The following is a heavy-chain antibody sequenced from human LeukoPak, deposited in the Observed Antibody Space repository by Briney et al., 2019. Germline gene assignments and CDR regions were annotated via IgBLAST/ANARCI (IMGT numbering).Heavy chain of an antibody. Sequence: PGGSLRLSCAASGFTVSSKYMSWVRQAPGKGLEWVSVMYSGGSTYYADSVEGRFTISRDNSKNTVYLQMNSLRAEDTAVYYRASVTMVRGPHFDYWGQGTLVTVSS. D-gene: IGHD3-10*01. CDR1: GFTVSSKY. V-gene: IGHV3-53*01. CDR2: MYSGGST. CDR3: ASVTMVRGPHFDY. J-gene: IGHJ4*02.